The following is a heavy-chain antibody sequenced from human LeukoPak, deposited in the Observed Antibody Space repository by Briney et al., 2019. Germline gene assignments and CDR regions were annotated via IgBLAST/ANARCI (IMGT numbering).Heavy chain of an antibody. CDR1: GFTLSSYA. J-gene: IGHJ5*02. D-gene: IGHD4-17*01. Sequence: PGGSLRLSCAASGFTLSSYAMSWVRQAPGKGLEWVSAISGSGGSTYYADSVKGRFTIPRDNSKNTLYLQMNSLRAEDTAVYYCARGAHGDYVVSTGNWFDPWGQGTLVTVSS. CDR2: ISGSGGST. V-gene: IGHV3-23*01. CDR3: ARGAHGDYVVSTGNWFDP.